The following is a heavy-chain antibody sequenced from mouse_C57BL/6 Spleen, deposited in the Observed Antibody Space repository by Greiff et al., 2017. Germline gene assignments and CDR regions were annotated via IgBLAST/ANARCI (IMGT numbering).Heavy chain of an antibody. CDR1: GYTFTSYW. CDR3: TRPRVGAMDY. V-gene: IGHV1-55*01. Sequence: QVQLQQPGAELVKPGASVKMSCKASGYTFTSYWITWVKQRPGQGLAWIGDIYPGSGSTNYNEKFKSKATLTVEPSSSAAYMQLSSLTSEDSAVYYCTRPRVGAMDYWGQGTSVTVSS. CDR2: IYPGSGST. D-gene: IGHD1-1*01. J-gene: IGHJ4*01.